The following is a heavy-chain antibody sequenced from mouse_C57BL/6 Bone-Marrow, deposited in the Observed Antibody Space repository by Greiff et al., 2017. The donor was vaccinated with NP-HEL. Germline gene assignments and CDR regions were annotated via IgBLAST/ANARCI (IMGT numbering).Heavy chain of an antibody. CDR1: GYTFTSYW. CDR2: IHPSDSDT. J-gene: IGHJ3*01. CDR3: AMITTVVPFAY. Sequence: QVQLQQPGAELVKPGASVKVSCKASGYTFTSYWMHWVKQRPGQGLEWIGRIHPSDSDTNYNQKFKGKATLTVDKASSTAYMQLSSLTSEDSAVYYCAMITTVVPFAYWGQGTLVTVSA. V-gene: IGHV1-74*01. D-gene: IGHD1-1*01.